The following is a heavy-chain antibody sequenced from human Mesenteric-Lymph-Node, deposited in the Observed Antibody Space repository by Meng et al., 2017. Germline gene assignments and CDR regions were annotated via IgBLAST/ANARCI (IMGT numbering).Heavy chain of an antibody. D-gene: IGHD3-22*01. Sequence: QVQLQEPGPGLVEPSQTLSLSCTVSGGSMSSGNYYWSWIRQPPGKGLEWIGETSHSGSTNYSPSLKSRVTISLDKSKNQLSLKLNSVTAADTAVYYCASSDYYRSDYWGQGTLVTVSS. CDR3: ASSDYYRSDY. V-gene: IGHV4-30-4*01. CDR2: TSHSGST. CDR1: GGSMSSGNYY. J-gene: IGHJ4*02.